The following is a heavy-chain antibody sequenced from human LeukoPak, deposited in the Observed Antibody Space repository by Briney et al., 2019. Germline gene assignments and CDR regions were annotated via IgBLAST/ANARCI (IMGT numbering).Heavy chain of an antibody. CDR3: ARGQYSAHDY. CDR1: GDSVSRNSVA. J-gene: IGHJ4*02. D-gene: IGHD4-11*01. V-gene: IGHV6-1*01. CDR2: TYYRSKWYN. Sequence: QTLSLTCAISGDSVSRNSVAWNWIRQSPSRGLEWLGRTYYRSKWYNDYAVSVRSRISINPDTSMNQFSLQLNSVTPEDTAVYYCARGQYSAHDYWGQGTLVTVSS.